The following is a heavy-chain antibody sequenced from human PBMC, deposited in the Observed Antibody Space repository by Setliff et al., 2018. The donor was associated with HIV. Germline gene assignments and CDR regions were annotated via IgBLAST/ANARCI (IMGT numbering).Heavy chain of an antibody. V-gene: IGHV4-34*01. CDR1: GGSFNDYY. CDR3: ARGLDYYGSGSYLPLGY. Sequence: SETLSLTCAVDGGSFNDYYRPWIRQPPGKGLEWIGEIDHSGSTKYHASLKRRVTISKDTSKNQISLNLSSVTAADTAVYYCARGLDYYGSGSYLPLGYWGQGTLVTVSS. D-gene: IGHD3-10*01. CDR2: IDHSGST. J-gene: IGHJ4*02.